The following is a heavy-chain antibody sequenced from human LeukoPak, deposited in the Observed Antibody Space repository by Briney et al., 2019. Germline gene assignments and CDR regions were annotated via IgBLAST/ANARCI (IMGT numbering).Heavy chain of an antibody. CDR2: INPNSGGT. D-gene: IGHD2-2*01. V-gene: IGHV1-2*02. CDR1: GYTFTGYY. J-gene: IGHJ6*02. CDR3: ARGGVVVPAAIGYYYYGMDV. Sequence: GASVKVSCKASGYTFTGYYMHWVRQAPGQGLEWMGWINPNSGGTNYAQKFQGRVTMTRDTSISTAYMGLSRLRSDDTAVYYCARGGVVVPAAIGYYYYGMDVWGQGTTVTVSS.